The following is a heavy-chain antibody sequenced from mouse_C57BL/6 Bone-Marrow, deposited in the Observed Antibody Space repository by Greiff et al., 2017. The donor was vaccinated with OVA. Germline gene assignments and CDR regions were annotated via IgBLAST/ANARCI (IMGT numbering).Heavy chain of an antibody. V-gene: IGHV1-64*01. CDR3: ASPLTGTSYYAMDD. J-gene: IGHJ4*01. CDR1: GYTFTSYW. D-gene: IGHD4-1*01. Sequence: QVQLQQPGAELVKPGASVKLSCKASGYTFTSYWMHWVKQRPGQGLEWIGMIHPNSGSTNYNEKFKSKATLTVDQSSNTAYMQLSSLTSEDSAVYYCASPLTGTSYYAMDDWGKGTSVSVSS. CDR2: IHPNSGST.